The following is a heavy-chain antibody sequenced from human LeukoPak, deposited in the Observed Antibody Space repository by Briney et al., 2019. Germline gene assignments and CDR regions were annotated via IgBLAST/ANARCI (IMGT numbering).Heavy chain of an antibody. J-gene: IGHJ5*02. D-gene: IGHD2-2*01. V-gene: IGHV4-39*01. CDR2: IYYSGST. CDR3: ARHERCSSINCIYNWFDP. Sequence: SETLSLTCTVSGGSISSSSYYWGWIRQPPGKGLEWIGSIYYSGSTYYNPSLKSRVTIFVDPSKNQFSLNLRSVTAADTAVYYCARHERCSSINCIYNWFDPWGQGTLVIVSS. CDR1: GGSISSSSYY.